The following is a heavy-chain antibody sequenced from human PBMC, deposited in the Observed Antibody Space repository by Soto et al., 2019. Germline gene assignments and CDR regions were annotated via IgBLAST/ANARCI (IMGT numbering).Heavy chain of an antibody. CDR2: IYYSGST. Sequence: SETLSLTCTVSGGSISSSSYYWGWIRQPPGKGLEWIGSIYYSGSTYYNPSLKSRVTISVDTSKNQFSLKLSSVTAADTAVYYCARLFGRAAPIDYWGQGTLVTVSS. D-gene: IGHD6-13*01. CDR1: GGSISSSSYY. J-gene: IGHJ4*02. CDR3: ARLFGRAAPIDY. V-gene: IGHV4-39*01.